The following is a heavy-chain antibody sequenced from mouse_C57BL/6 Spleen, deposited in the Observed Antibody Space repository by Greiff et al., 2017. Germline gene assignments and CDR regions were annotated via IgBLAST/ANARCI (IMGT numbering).Heavy chain of an antibody. Sequence: VQLQQSGAELVKPGASVKISCKASGYAFSSYWMNWVKQRPGKGLEWIGQIYPGDGDTNYNGKFKGKATLTADKSSSTAYMQLSSLTSEDSAVYFCARSGDYGYAYYAMDYWGQGTSVTVSS. J-gene: IGHJ4*01. CDR1: GYAFSSYW. D-gene: IGHD2-2*01. CDR2: IYPGDGDT. CDR3: ARSGDYGYAYYAMDY. V-gene: IGHV1-80*01.